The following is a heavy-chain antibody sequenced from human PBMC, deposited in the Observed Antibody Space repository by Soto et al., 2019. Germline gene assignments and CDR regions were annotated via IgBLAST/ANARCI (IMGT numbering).Heavy chain of an antibody. CDR3: ARVGYCSSTSCFGYYYGMDV. Sequence: TLSLTCTVSGGSISSGDYYWSWIRQPPGKGLEWIGYIYYSGSTYYNPSLKSRVTISVDTSNNQFSLKLSSVTAADTAVYYCARVGYCSSTSCFGYYYGMDVWGQGTTVTVSS. CDR1: GGSISSGDYY. J-gene: IGHJ6*02. V-gene: IGHV4-30-4*01. CDR2: IYYSGST. D-gene: IGHD2-2*01.